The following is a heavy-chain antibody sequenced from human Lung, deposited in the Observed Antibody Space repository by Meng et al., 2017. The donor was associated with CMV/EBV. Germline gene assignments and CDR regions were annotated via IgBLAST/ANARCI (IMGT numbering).Heavy chain of an antibody. CDR2: IYRSGST. V-gene: IGHV4-4*02. CDR1: GVSISTDNW. J-gene: IGHJ4*02. CDR3: AKEWLDATTGQFDY. Sequence: SGVSISTDNWWSGVRQPPGKGLERIGEIYRSGSTNYSPSLKSRVTISIDRSKNQFSLRLTSVTAADTAVYYCAKEWLDATTGQFDYWGQGTLVTVSS. D-gene: IGHD1-26*01.